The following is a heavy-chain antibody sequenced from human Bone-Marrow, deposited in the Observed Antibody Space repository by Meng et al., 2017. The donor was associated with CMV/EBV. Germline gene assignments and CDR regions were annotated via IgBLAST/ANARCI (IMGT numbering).Heavy chain of an antibody. J-gene: IGHJ6*01. CDR3: ARVLTGYCSNTSCYPPNYYYYGMDV. V-gene: IGHV4-59*01. D-gene: IGHD2-2*01. CDR1: GGSISSYY. Sequence: SETLSLTCTVAGGSISSYYWSWIRQPPGKGLEWIGYIYYSGSTKYNPSLKSRVTISVDTSKNQFSLKLSSVTAADTAVYYCARVLTGYCSNTSCYPPNYYYYGMDVWGQGTTVTVSS. CDR2: IYYSGST.